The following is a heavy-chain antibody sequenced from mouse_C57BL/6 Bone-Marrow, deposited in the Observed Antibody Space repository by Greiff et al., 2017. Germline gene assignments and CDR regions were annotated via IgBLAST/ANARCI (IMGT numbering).Heavy chain of an antibody. CDR2: IDPANGNT. V-gene: IGHV14-3*01. Sequence: VQLQQSVAELVRPGASVKLSCTASGFNIKNTYMHWVKQRPEQGLEWIGRIDPANGNTKYAPKFQGKATITADTSSNPAYLQLSSLTSADTALXYCAGFYYDSCFPFADWGQGTTLTVSS. CDR1: GFNIKNTY. J-gene: IGHJ2*01. D-gene: IGHD2-4*01. CDR3: AGFYYDSCFPFAD.